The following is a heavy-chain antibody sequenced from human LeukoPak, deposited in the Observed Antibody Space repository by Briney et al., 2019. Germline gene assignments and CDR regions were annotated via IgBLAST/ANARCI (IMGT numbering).Heavy chain of an antibody. CDR1: GGSLISGTSY. D-gene: IGHD6-19*01. V-gene: IGHV4-61*02. J-gene: IGHJ6*03. Sequence: SETLSLSCTVSGGSLISGTSYWSWIRQPAGKGRECLGRIYTIGSTNSNPSLKSRITSPVNTSKTQFSLKWSSVAPADTAVYYCARGRSSEGYMDVWGKGTTVTVSS. CDR2: IYTIGST. CDR3: ARGRSSEGYMDV.